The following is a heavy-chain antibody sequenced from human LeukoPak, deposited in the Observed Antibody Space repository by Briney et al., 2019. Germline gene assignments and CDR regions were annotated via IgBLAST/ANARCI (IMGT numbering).Heavy chain of an antibody. CDR1: GFTFDDYA. J-gene: IGHJ4*02. V-gene: IGHV3-43D*03. CDR3: AKSGRYYYDSSAYPGLDY. Sequence: GGSLRLSCAASGFTFDDYAMHWVRQGPGKGLEWVSLISWDGGNTYYADSVKGRFTISRDNIKNSLYLQMNSLRAEDTAFYYCAKSGRYYYDSSAYPGLDYWGQGTLVTDSS. D-gene: IGHD3-22*01. CDR2: ISWDGGNT.